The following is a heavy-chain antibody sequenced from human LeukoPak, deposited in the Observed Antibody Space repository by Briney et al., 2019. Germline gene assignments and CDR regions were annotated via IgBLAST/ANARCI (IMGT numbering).Heavy chain of an antibody. Sequence: PGGSLRLSCAASGFTFSSYAMSWVRQAPGKGLEWVSAISGSGGSTYYADSVKGRFTISRDNSKNTLYLQMNSLRAEDTAVYYCAKLPSPGYCSSTSCTDYWGQGTLVTVSS. D-gene: IGHD2-2*01. J-gene: IGHJ4*02. CDR2: ISGSGGST. CDR3: AKLPSPGYCSSTSCTDY. V-gene: IGHV3-23*01. CDR1: GFTFSSYA.